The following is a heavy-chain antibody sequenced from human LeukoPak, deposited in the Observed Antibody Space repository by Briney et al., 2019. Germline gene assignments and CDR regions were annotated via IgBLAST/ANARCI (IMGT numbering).Heavy chain of an antibody. D-gene: IGHD3-22*01. CDR3: ARRARGDSSGYYSRYFDY. V-gene: IGHV5-51*01. Sequence: GESLKISCKSSGYSFTNYWIGWVRKMPGKGLEWMGIIYPGDSDTRYSPSFQGQVTISADKSVSTAYLQWSSLKASDTAMYYCARRARGDSSGYYSRYFDYWGQGTLVTVSS. J-gene: IGHJ4*02. CDR2: IYPGDSDT. CDR1: GYSFTNYW.